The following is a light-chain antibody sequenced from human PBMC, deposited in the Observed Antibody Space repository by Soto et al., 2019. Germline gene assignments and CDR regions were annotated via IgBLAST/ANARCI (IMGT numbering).Light chain of an antibody. J-gene: IGLJ1*01. CDR2: EVA. CDR3: SSYTTSNTRQIV. V-gene: IGLV2-18*02. CDR1: STDIESYNF. Sequence: QSVLTQAPSVAGSPGQSVTISCIGSSTDIESYNFVSWYQIHPGKAPKLIIFEVANRPSDVSLRFSGSKSGNTASLTISGLQAEDEADYYCSSYTTSNTRQIVFGTGTKATVL.